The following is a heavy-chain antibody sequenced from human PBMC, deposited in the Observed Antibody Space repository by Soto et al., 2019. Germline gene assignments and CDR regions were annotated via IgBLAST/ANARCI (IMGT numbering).Heavy chain of an antibody. CDR1: GFTFSSYA. CDR3: AKDGFQSIAVAAIPIGY. Sequence: EVQLLESGGGLVQPGGSLRLSCAASGFTFSSYAMSWVRQAPGKGLEWVSAISGSGGSTYYADSVKGRFTISRDNSKNTLYLQMNSLRAEDTAVYYCAKDGFQSIAVAAIPIGYWGQGTLVTVSS. CDR2: ISGSGGST. J-gene: IGHJ4*02. D-gene: IGHD6-19*01. V-gene: IGHV3-23*01.